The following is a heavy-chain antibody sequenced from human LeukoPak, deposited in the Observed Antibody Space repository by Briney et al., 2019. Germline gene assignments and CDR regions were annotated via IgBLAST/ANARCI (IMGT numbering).Heavy chain of an antibody. CDR3: ARGGMGSSSWYSTENRRTEYFQH. V-gene: IGHV1-8*01. CDR1: GYTFTSYD. D-gene: IGHD6-13*01. Sequence: ASVKVSCKASGYTFTSYDINWVRQATGQGLEWMGWMNPNSGNTGYAQKFQGRVTMTRDMSTSTVYMELSSLRSEDTAVYYCARGGMGSSSWYSTENRRTEYFQHWGQGTLVTVSS. CDR2: MNPNSGNT. J-gene: IGHJ1*01.